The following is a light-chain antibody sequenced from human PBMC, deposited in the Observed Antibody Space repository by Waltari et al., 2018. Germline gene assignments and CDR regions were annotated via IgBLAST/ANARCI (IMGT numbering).Light chain of an antibody. CDR1: NSDIGGYNY. CDR2: DVS. Sequence: QSALTQPASVSGSPGPSITISCTGTNSDIGGYNYVPWYQQVPGKAPRLIIYDVSYRPSGVSSRFSGSKSGNTASLTISGLQAGDEADYFCSSYIDSTTLELFGGGTSLTVL. J-gene: IGLJ2*01. CDR3: SSYIDSTTLEL. V-gene: IGLV2-14*03.